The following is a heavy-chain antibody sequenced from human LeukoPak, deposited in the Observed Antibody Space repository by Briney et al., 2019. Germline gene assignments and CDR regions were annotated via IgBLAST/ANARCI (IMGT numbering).Heavy chain of an antibody. CDR2: INHGGST. D-gene: IGHD5-18*01. J-gene: IGHJ3*02. CDR3: ARDGFRGYSYGHDAFDI. Sequence: SETLSLTCAVYGGSFSGYYWSWIRQPPGKGLEWIGEINHGGSTNYNPSLKRRVTISVDTSKNQFSLKLSSVTAADTAVYYCARDGFRGYSYGHDAFDIWGQGTMVTVSS. CDR1: GGSFSGYY. V-gene: IGHV4-34*01.